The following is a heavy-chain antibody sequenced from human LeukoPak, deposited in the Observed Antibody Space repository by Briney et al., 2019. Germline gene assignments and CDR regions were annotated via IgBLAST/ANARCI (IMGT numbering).Heavy chain of an antibody. Sequence: GGSLRLSCAASGFTFSSYAMHWVRQAPGKGLEWVAVISYDGSNKYYADSVKGRFTISRDNSKNTLYLQMNSLRAEDTAVYYCASIGSTSSSWYVGLSDYWGQGTLVTVSS. CDR3: ASIGSTSSSWYVGLSDY. V-gene: IGHV3-30-3*01. CDR2: ISYDGSNK. J-gene: IGHJ4*02. D-gene: IGHD6-13*01. CDR1: GFTFSSYA.